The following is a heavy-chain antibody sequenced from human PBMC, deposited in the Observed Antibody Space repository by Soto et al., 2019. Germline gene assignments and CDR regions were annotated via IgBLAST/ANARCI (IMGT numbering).Heavy chain of an antibody. CDR3: ARDTSLWFGEPKYHSGMDV. Sequence: SETLSLTCTVSGGSISSYYWSWIRQPPGKGLEWIGYIYYSGSTYYNPSLKSRVTISVDTSKNQFSLKLSSVTAADTAVYYCARDTSLWFGEPKYHSGMDVCGQGTTVTVSS. J-gene: IGHJ6*02. D-gene: IGHD3-10*01. V-gene: IGHV4-59*12. CDR1: GGSISSYY. CDR2: IYYSGST.